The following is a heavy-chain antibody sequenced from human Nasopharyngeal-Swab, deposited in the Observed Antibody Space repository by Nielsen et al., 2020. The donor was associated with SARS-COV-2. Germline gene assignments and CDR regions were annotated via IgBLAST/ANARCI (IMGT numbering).Heavy chain of an antibody. CDR1: GYTFTSYA. D-gene: IGHD3-22*01. CDR2: LYTNPGNP. CDR3: ARDLAAVSYDSSDYDY. V-gene: IGHV7-4-1*02. J-gene: IGHJ4*02. Sequence: ASVKVSCKASGYTFTSYAMNWVRQAPGQGLEWMGWLYTNPGNPTNAPGFTGRFVFSLDTSVSTAYLQISSLKAEATAAYYCARDLAAVSYDSSDYDYSGQGTLVTVSS.